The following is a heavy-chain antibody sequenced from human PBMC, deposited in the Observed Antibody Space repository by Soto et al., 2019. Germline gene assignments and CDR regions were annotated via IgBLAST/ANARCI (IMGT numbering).Heavy chain of an antibody. V-gene: IGHV3-23*01. Sequence: PGGSLRPSCAASGLTFSTYAMSWVRQAPGKGLEWLSAISGSGGSTYYADSMKGRFTNSRDNAKNTLYLQMNSLRAEDTAVYYFAKDRITMIRVVPRDAFDIWGQGTMVTVSS. CDR1: GLTFSTYA. J-gene: IGHJ3*02. D-gene: IGHD3-22*01. CDR2: ISGSGGST. CDR3: AKDRITMIRVVPRDAFDI.